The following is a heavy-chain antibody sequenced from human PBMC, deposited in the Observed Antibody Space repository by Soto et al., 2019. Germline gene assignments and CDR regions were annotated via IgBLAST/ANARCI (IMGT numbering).Heavy chain of an antibody. V-gene: IGHV1-69*13. Sequence: EASVKVSCKASGGTFSNFPISWVRQAPGQGLEWMGGLIPLFGTPKYAQKFQGRVTIIADESTSTAYMELRSLRSEDTALYFCARLQFYDFWSGSVPMDVWGQGTTVTVSS. CDR2: LIPLFGTP. CDR1: GGTFSNFP. J-gene: IGHJ6*02. CDR3: ARLQFYDFWSGSVPMDV. D-gene: IGHD3-3*01.